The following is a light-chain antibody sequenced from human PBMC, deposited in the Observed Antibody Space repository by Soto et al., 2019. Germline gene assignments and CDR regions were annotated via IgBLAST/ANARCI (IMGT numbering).Light chain of an antibody. Sequence: DVVMTQSPLSLPVTLGQPATISCTSSQSLVHSDGSTNLSWFQQRPGQSPRRLIYEVSDRDSGVPDRFSGSGSGTDFTLKISRVEAEDVGVYYCMEGTHWPWTFGQGTEVEIK. J-gene: IGKJ1*01. CDR2: EVS. V-gene: IGKV2-30*02. CDR1: QSLVHSDGSTN. CDR3: MEGTHWPWT.